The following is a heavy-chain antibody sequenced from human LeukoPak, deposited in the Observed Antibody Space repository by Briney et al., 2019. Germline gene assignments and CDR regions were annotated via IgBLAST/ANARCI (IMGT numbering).Heavy chain of an antibody. Sequence: ASVKVSCKASGYTFSTYGISWVRQAPGQGLEWMGWISGYNGNTKYTQKYQGRVTMTTDTSTSTAYMELRSLRSDDTAVYYCARELSECSSGWVIYAMDVWGQGTTVSVSS. CDR1: GYTFSTYG. CDR2: ISGYNGNT. D-gene: IGHD6-19*01. V-gene: IGHV1-18*01. J-gene: IGHJ6*02. CDR3: ARELSECSSGWVIYAMDV.